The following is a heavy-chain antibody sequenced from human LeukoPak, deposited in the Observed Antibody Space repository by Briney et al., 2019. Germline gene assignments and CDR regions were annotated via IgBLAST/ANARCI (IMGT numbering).Heavy chain of an antibody. Sequence: GGSLRLSCAASGFTFSNYAMNWVRQTPGKGLEWIPTLSGSGGTTYYADSVKGRFTISRDNSKNTLYLQMNSLRAEDTAIYYCAKSAENVVVTAIYYYYYMDVWGKGTTVTVSS. CDR2: LSGSGGTT. V-gene: IGHV3-23*01. D-gene: IGHD2-21*02. J-gene: IGHJ6*03. CDR3: AKSAENVVVTAIYYYYYMDV. CDR1: GFTFSNYA.